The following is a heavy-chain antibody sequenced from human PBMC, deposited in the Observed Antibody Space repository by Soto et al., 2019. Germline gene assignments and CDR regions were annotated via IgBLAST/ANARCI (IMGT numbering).Heavy chain of an antibody. CDR3: ARPGTTSYYYYYGMDV. J-gene: IGHJ6*02. Sequence: LGESLKISCKGSGYSFTSYWISWVRQMPGKGLEWMGRIDPSDSYTNYSPSFQGHVTISADKSISTAYLQWSSLKASDTAMYYCARPGTTSYYYYYGMDVWGQGTTVTVSS. V-gene: IGHV5-10-1*01. CDR1: GYSFTSYW. D-gene: IGHD1-7*01. CDR2: IDPSDSYT.